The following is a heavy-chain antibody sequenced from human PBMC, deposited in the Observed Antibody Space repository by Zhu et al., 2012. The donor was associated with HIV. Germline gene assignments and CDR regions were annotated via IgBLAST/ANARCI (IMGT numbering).Heavy chain of an antibody. CDR3: ARDLWGSSSSAAFDI. V-gene: IGHV4-59*01. Sequence: QVQPQESGPGLVKPSETLSLSCTVSGGSISSYYWSWIRQSPGKGLEWIGYIFYSGITNYNPSLKSRVTISVDTSKNQFSLKLSSVTAADTAVYYCARDLWGSSSSAAFDIWGQGTMVTVSS. D-gene: IGHD6-13*01. J-gene: IGHJ3*02. CDR1: GGSISSYY. CDR2: IFYSGIT.